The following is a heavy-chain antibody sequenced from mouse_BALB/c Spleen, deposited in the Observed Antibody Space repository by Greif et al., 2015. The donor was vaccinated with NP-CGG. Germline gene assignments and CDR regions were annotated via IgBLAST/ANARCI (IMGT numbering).Heavy chain of an antibody. CDR3: ARNYYGGSYAFFDY. CDR2: IINGGGST. V-gene: IGHV5-12-2*01. CDR1: GFTFSSYT. J-gene: IGHJ2*01. Sequence: EVKLMESGGGLVQPGGSLKLSCAASGFTFSSYTMSWVRQTPEKRLEWVAYIINGGGSTYYPDTVKGRFTISRDNAKNTLYLQMSSLKSEDTAMYYCARNYYGGSYAFFDYWGQGTTLTVSS. D-gene: IGHD1-1*01.